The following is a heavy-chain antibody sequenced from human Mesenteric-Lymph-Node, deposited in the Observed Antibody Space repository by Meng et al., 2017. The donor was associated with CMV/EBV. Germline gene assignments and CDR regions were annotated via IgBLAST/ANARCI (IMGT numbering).Heavy chain of an antibody. CDR3: ARGGIYSSSWYYFDY. V-gene: IGHV3-74*01. CDR1: GFTFSSYW. J-gene: IGHJ4*02. Sequence: GESLKISCAASGFTFSSYWMHWVRQAPGKGLVWVSRINSDGSSTSYADSVKGRFTISRDNAKNTLYLQMNSLRAEDTAVYYCARGGIYSSSWYYFDYWGQGTLVTVSS. CDR2: INSDGSST. D-gene: IGHD6-13*01.